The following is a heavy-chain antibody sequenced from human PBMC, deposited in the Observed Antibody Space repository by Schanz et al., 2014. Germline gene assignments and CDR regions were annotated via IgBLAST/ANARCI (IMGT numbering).Heavy chain of an antibody. Sequence: DVHLLESGGGLVQPGGSLRLSCLASGFAFSSYGMNWLRQAPGKGLEWVSSISGDHRNTFYADSVRGRFTISRDNAENTLFLQMNSLRAEDTAVYYCARKVVATIGGYYDNWGQGTLVIVSS. V-gene: IGHV3-23*01. CDR1: GFAFSSYG. J-gene: IGHJ4*02. D-gene: IGHD5-12*01. CDR3: ARKVVATIGGYYDN. CDR2: ISGDHRNT.